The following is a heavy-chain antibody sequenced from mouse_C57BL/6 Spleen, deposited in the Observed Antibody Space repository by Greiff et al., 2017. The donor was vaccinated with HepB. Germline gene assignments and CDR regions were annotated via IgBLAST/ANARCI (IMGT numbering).Heavy chain of an antibody. J-gene: IGHJ3*01. CDR3: TRDLLGFAY. CDR1: GYTFTDYE. D-gene: IGHD1-1*01. V-gene: IGHV1-15*01. CDR2: IDPETGGT. Sequence: QVQLKESGAELVRPGASVTLSCKASGYTFTDYEMHWVKQTPVHGLEWIGAIDPETGGTAYNQKFKGKAILTADKSSSTAYMELRSLTSEDSAVYYCTRDLLGFAYWGQGTLVTVSA.